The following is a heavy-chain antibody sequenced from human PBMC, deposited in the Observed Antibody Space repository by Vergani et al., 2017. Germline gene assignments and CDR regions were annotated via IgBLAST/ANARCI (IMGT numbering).Heavy chain of an antibody. CDR1: GGTFSSNT. CDR3: ATRGGYDYYFDH. CDR2: IIPVIDRT. V-gene: IGHV1-69*02. D-gene: IGHD5-12*01. Sequence: QVQLVQSGTEIKKPGSSVKVSCKAFGGTFSSNTISWVRQAPGQGLEWMARIIPVIDRTDYAQKFQDRVTITADRSTNTAYMDLSRLKNEDTAVYYCATRGGYDYYFDHWGQGTLVAVSS. J-gene: IGHJ4*02.